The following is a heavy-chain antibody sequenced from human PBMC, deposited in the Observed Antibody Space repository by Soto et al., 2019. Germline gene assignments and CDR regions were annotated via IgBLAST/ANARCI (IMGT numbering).Heavy chain of an antibody. CDR1: GFTFSSYS. Sequence: SGGSLRLSCAASGFTFSSYSMNWVRQAPGKGLEWVSSISSSSSYIYYADSVKGRFTISRDNAKNSLYLQMNSLRAEDTAVYYCAREPSGLAAAGTFYYYGMDVWGQGTTVTVSS. CDR2: ISSSSSYI. CDR3: AREPSGLAAAGTFYYYGMDV. D-gene: IGHD6-13*01. J-gene: IGHJ6*02. V-gene: IGHV3-21*01.